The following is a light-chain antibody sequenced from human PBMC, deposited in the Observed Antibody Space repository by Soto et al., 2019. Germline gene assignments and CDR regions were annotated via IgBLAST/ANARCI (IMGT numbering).Light chain of an antibody. CDR2: EVN. J-gene: IGLJ1*01. CDR3: SSYATSSTLHV. V-gene: IGLV2-14*01. Sequence: QSALTQPASVSGSPGQSITISCTGTSSDVGGYNYVSWYQQHPGKAPKLIIYEVNNRPSGVSNRFSGSKSGNTASLTISGLQAEDEADYYCSSYATSSTLHVFGTGTKVTVL. CDR1: SSDVGGYNY.